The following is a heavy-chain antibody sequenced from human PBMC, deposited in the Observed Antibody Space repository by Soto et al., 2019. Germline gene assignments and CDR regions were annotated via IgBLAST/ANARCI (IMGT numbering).Heavy chain of an antibody. CDR3: ARGTMVRGYYYYYGMDV. V-gene: IGHV1-18*01. D-gene: IGHD3-10*01. Sequence: QVKLVQSGAEVKKPGASVKVSCKASGYTFTSYGISWVRQAPGQGLEWMGWISAYNGNTNYAQKLQGRVTMTTDTSTSTAYMELRSLRSDDTAVYYCARGTMVRGYYYYYGMDVWGQGTTVTVSS. CDR2: ISAYNGNT. CDR1: GYTFTSYG. J-gene: IGHJ6*02.